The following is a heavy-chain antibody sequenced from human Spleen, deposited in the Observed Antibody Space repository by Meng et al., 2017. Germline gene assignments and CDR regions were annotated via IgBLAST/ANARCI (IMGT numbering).Heavy chain of an antibody. CDR3: ARGFYYYDSSGYFY. V-gene: IGHV3-66*02. CDR2: IYSGGTT. D-gene: IGHD3-22*01. Sequence: GGSLRLSCAASGFTVSNNYMTWVRQAPGKGLEWVSVIYSGGTTYYADSVKGRFTISRDNSKNTVYLRMNSLRAEDTAVYYCARGFYYYDSSGYFYWGQGTLVTVSS. CDR1: GFTVSNNY. J-gene: IGHJ4*02.